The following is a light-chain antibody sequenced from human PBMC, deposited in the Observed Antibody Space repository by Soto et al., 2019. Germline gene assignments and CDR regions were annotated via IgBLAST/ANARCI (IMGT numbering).Light chain of an antibody. V-gene: IGLV4-60*03. CDR2: LEGSGSY. CDR3: ETWDSNSRL. Sequence: QSVLTQSSSASASLGSSVKLTCTLSSGHSSYIIAWHQQQPGKAPRYLMKLEGSGSYDKGSGVPDRFSGSSSGADRYLTIPNLQSEDEADYYCETWDSNSRLFGGGTKLTVL. CDR1: SGHSSYI. J-gene: IGLJ3*02.